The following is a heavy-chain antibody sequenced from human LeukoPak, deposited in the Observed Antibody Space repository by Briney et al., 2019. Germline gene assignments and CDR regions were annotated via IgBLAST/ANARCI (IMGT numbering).Heavy chain of an antibody. J-gene: IGHJ4*02. CDR2: ISSSSSYI. Sequence: GGSLRLSCAASGFTFSSYSMNWVRQAPGKGLEWVSSISSSSSYIYYADSVKGRFTISRDNAKNSLYLQMNSLRAEDTAVYYCARDPDALGELPGYWGQGTLVTVSS. CDR1: GFTFSSYS. V-gene: IGHV3-21*01. CDR3: ARDPDALGELPGY. D-gene: IGHD1-26*01.